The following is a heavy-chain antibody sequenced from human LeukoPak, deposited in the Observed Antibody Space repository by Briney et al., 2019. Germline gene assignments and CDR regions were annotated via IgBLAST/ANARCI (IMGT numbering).Heavy chain of an antibody. CDR2: ISRGGEEI. CDR1: GFSFSTYE. D-gene: IGHD5-18*01. J-gene: IGHJ4*02. Sequence: PGGSLRLSCAASGFSFSTYEMSWVRQAPGKGLQWISYISRGGEEIYYGDSVKGRFTVSRDNAKNSLYLQMNSLRVEDMATYYCARDRPDRGYSYGRDFDFWGQGTLVTVSS. V-gene: IGHV3-48*03. CDR3: ARDRPDRGYSYGRDFDF.